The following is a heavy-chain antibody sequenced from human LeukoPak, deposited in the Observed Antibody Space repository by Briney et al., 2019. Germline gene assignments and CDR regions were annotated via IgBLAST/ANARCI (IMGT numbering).Heavy chain of an antibody. V-gene: IGHV4-34*01. Sequence: SETLSLTCTVSGGSISSYYWSWIRQPPGKGLEWIGEINHSGSTNYNPSLTSRVTISVDTSKNQFSLKLSSVTAADTAVYYCARGRIYGGNSLDYWGQGTLVTVSS. CDR2: INHSGST. J-gene: IGHJ4*02. CDR1: GGSISSYY. D-gene: IGHD4-23*01. CDR3: ARGRIYGGNSLDY.